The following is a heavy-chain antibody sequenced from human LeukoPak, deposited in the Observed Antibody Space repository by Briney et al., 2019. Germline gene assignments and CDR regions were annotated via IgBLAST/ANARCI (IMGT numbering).Heavy chain of an antibody. D-gene: IGHD3-22*01. CDR3: ARVPGDSSGFAYFDY. Sequence: ASVKVSCKASGYTFTSYYMHWVRQAPGQGLEWMGIINPSGGSTSYAQKFQGRVTITRDTSTSTVYMELSSLRSEDTAVYYCARVPGDSSGFAYFDYWGQGTLVTVSS. V-gene: IGHV1-46*03. J-gene: IGHJ4*02. CDR2: INPSGGST. CDR1: GYTFTSYY.